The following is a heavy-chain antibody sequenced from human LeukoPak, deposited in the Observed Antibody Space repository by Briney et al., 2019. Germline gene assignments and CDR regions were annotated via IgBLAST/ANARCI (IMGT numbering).Heavy chain of an antibody. CDR1: GFTFSTYT. D-gene: IGHD4-17*01. J-gene: IGHJ4*02. CDR3: ARVNGDYERGGAPDY. V-gene: IGHV3-21*01. CDR2: ISSGSTYV. Sequence: GGSLRLSCAASGFTFSTYTMNWVRQAPGKGLDWVSSISSGSTYVYYADSVRGRFTISRDNAKNSLYLQMSNLRVEDTAIYYCARVNGDYERGGAPDYWGQGTLGTVSS.